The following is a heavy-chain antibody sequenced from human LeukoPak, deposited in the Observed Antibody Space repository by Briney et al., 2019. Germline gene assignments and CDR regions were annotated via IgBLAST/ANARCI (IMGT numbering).Heavy chain of an antibody. Sequence: GASVKVSCKASGYTFTSYYMHWVRQAPGQGLEWMGIINPSGGSTSYAQKFQGRVTMTRDMSTSTDYMELSSLRSEDTAVYYCATEVTYRRTSVVDWGQGTLVTVSS. V-gene: IGHV1-46*01. D-gene: IGHD1-14*01. CDR1: GYTFTSYY. CDR2: INPSGGST. J-gene: IGHJ4*02. CDR3: ATEVTYRRTSVVD.